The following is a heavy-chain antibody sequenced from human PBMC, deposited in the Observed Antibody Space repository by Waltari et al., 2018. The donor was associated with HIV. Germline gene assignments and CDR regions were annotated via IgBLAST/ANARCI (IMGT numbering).Heavy chain of an antibody. J-gene: IGHJ5*02. D-gene: IGHD3-10*01. Sequence: QVQLVESGGGVVQPGRSLRLSCETSGFTLKMYGMHWVRQAPGKGLEWVAVIWYDGTEKHYVDSVKGRFVISRDNSKNTLYLQMNSLRPEDTAMYYCAKDANTFHEFGPNWLDPWGQGTLVIVSS. V-gene: IGHV3-33*06. CDR3: AKDANTFHEFGPNWLDP. CDR1: GFTLKMYG. CDR2: IWYDGTEK.